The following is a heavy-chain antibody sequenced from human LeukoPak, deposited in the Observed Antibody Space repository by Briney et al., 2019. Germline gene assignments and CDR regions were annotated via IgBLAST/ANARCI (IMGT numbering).Heavy chain of an antibody. D-gene: IGHD4-17*01. J-gene: IGHJ6*02. CDR2: VSYGGST. CDR3: ARGKFGDFED. Sequence: SETLSLTCTVSGASNNSYYWSWIRQPPGKGLEWIGCVSYGGSTDYNPALKSRVTISEDTSKSQVSLKLSSVTAADTAVYFCARGKFGDFEDWGQGTTVTVSS. CDR1: GASNNSYY. V-gene: IGHV4-59*01.